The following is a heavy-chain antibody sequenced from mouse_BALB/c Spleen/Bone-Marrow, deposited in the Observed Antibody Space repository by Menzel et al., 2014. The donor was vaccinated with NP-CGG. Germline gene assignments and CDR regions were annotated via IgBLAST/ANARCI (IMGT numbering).Heavy chain of an antibody. J-gene: IGHJ4*01. CDR3: ARRDGGPMDY. V-gene: IGHV5-6*01. CDR2: ISSGGSYT. CDR1: GFTFSNYG. D-gene: IGHD2-3*01. Sequence: EVQGVESGGDLVKPGGSLKLSCAASGFTFSNYGMSWVRQTPDKRLEWVATISSGGSYTYYPDSVKGRFTISRDNAKNTLYLQMSSLKSEDTDMYYCARRDGGPMDYWGQGTSVTVSS.